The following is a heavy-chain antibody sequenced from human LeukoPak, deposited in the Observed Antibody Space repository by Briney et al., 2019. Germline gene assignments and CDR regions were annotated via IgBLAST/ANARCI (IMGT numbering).Heavy chain of an antibody. J-gene: IGHJ4*02. CDR2: ISSSSSTI. CDR1: GFTFSSYS. Sequence: GGSLRLSCAASGFTFSSYSMNWVRQAPGKGLEWVSYISSSSSTIYYADSVKGRFTISRDNAKNSLYLQMNSLRAEDTAVYYCASDLVGATPYFDYWGQGTLVTVSS. D-gene: IGHD1-26*01. V-gene: IGHV3-48*01. CDR3: ASDLVGATPYFDY.